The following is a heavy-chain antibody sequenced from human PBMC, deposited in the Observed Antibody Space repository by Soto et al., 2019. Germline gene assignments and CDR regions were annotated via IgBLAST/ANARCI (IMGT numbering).Heavy chain of an antibody. Sequence: LRLSCAASGFTFSMYWMHWVRQVPGKGPEWVSRINDDGISTNYADSVKGRFTISRDNAKNTLYLQMNALRVEDTAVYYCTRGPRSTSTGAGAFWGQGTLVTVSS. D-gene: IGHD3-10*01. CDR1: GFTFSMYW. V-gene: IGHV3-74*01. CDR3: TRGPRSTSTGAGAF. CDR2: INDDGIST. J-gene: IGHJ4*02.